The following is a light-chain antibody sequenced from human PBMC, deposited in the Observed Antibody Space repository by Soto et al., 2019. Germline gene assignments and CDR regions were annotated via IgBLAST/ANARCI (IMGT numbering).Light chain of an antibody. CDR2: RSN. CDR1: SSNIGSNI. CDR3: AAGEDSLTGRG. V-gene: IGLV1-44*01. J-gene: IGLJ1*01. Sequence: QSVLTQAPSGSRTPGQRVTISCSGSSSNIGSNILNWYQQLPGTAPKLLIYRSNRRPSGVPDRFSGSKSGTSASLAISGLQFENEAVYYCAAGEDSLTGRGFGTGTKVTVL.